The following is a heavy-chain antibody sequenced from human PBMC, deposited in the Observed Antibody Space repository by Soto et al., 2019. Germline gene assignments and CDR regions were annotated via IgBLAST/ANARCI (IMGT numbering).Heavy chain of an antibody. V-gene: IGHV3-48*01. CDR2: ISSSSSTI. Sequence: PGGSMRISCAASGFTFSSYSMNWVRQAPGKGLEWVSYISSSSSTIYYADSVKGRFTISRDNAKNSLYLQMNSLRAEDTAVYYCARGYYDSSGYYWFFDYWGQGTLVTV. CDR3: ARGYYDSSGYYWFFDY. J-gene: IGHJ4*02. CDR1: GFTFSSYS. D-gene: IGHD3-22*01.